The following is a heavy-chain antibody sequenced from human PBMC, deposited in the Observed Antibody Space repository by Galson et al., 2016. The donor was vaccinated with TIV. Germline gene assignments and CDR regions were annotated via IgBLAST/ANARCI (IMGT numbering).Heavy chain of an antibody. CDR1: GFTFGHYA. Sequence: SLRLSCAASGFTFGHYAVNWFRQAPGKGLEWVGFIISKTYGATTEYAASVKGRFTISRDDSRNIAYLQMNSLKTEDTAVYYCTRTAMGSTRNAFDIWGQGTVVTVSS. V-gene: IGHV3-49*03. D-gene: IGHD1-1*01. CDR2: IISKTYGATT. J-gene: IGHJ3*02. CDR3: TRTAMGSTRNAFDI.